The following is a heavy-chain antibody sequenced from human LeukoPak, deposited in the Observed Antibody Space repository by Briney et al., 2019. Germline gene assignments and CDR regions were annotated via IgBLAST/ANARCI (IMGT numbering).Heavy chain of an antibody. Sequence: PGGSLGLSCAASGFTFSSYGMHWVRQAPGKGLEWVAFIRYDGSNKYYADSVKGRFTISRDNSKNTLYLQMNSLRAEVTAVYYCAKEKDYYGSGSYFNWFDPWGQGTLVTVSS. J-gene: IGHJ5*02. V-gene: IGHV3-30*02. D-gene: IGHD3-10*01. CDR3: AKEKDYYGSGSYFNWFDP. CDR1: GFTFSSYG. CDR2: IRYDGSNK.